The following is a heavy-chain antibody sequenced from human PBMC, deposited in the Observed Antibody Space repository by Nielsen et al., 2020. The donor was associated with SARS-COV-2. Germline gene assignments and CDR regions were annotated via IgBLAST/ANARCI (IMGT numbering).Heavy chain of an antibody. CDR2: IIGGGGRT. Sequence: GESLKISCAASGFTFDDYAMSWVRQAPGKGLEWVSGIIGGGGRTHYADSVEGRFTISRDDSKNTLYLQMNSLRGEDTAVYYCAKAFRSSDWLRAANDYWGQGTLVTVSS. CDR1: GFTFDDYA. V-gene: IGHV3-23*01. CDR3: AKAFRSSDWLRAANDY. D-gene: IGHD3-9*01. J-gene: IGHJ4*02.